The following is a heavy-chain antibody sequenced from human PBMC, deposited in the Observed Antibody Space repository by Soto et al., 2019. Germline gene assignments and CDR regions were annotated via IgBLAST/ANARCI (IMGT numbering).Heavy chain of an antibody. CDR2: IYSGGTT. CDR3: ARGFQSSFGY. V-gene: IGHV3-53*01. CDR1: GSTVSNSY. Sequence: PGGSLRLSCAASGSTVSNSYMSWVRQAPGKGLEWVSVIYSGGTTYYADSVKGRFTISRDSSKNTLYLQLNSLRAEDTAVYYCARGFQSSFGYWGQGTLVTVSS. D-gene: IGHD2-21*01. J-gene: IGHJ4*02.